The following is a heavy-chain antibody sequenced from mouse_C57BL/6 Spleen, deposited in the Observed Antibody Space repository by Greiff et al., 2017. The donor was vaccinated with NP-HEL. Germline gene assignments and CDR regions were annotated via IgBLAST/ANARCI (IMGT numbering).Heavy chain of an antibody. CDR3: TGLYDGYYEGFAY. CDR2: IRLKSDNYAT. Sequence: EVKVEESGGGLVQPGGSMKLSCVASGFTFSNYWMNWVRQSPEKGLEWVAQIRLKSDNYATHYAESVKGRFTISRDDSKSSVYLQMNNLRAEDTGIYYCTGLYDGYYEGFAYWGQGTLVTVSA. J-gene: IGHJ3*01. D-gene: IGHD2-3*01. V-gene: IGHV6-3*01. CDR1: GFTFSNYW.